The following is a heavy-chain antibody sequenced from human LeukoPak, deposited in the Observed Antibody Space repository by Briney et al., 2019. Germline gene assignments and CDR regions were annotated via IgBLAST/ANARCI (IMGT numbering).Heavy chain of an antibody. CDR2: IVVGSGNT. V-gene: IGHV1-58*02. D-gene: IGHD1-26*01. CDR1: GVTFTSSA. CDR3: AAEFQERGFDH. J-gene: IGHJ4*02. Sequence: SVKVSCKASGVTFTSSAMQWVRQARGQRLEWIGWIVVGSGNTNYAQKFQERVTITRDMSTSTAYVELSSLRSEDTAVYYCAAEFQERGFDHWGQGTLVTVSS.